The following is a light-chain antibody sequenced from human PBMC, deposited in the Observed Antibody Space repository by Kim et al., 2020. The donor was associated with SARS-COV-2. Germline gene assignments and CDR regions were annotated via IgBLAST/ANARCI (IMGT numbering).Light chain of an antibody. CDR1: SSDIGIYNY. V-gene: IGLV2-8*01. Sequence: QSALTQPPSASGSPGQSVTISCSGTSSDIGIYNYVSWYQQHPGKTPKLLIYEVSKRPSGVPDRFSGSKSGNTASLTVSGLQADDEADYYCSSFAAGNSLLFGGGTKVTV. J-gene: IGLJ2*01. CDR3: SSFAAGNSLL. CDR2: EVS.